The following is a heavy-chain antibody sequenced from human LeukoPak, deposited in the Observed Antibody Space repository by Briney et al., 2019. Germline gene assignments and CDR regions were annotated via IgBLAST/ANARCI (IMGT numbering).Heavy chain of an antibody. D-gene: IGHD6-19*01. CDR1: GDSVYSDSAA. V-gene: IGHV6-1*01. J-gene: IGHJ4*02. Sequence: SQTLSLTCAISGDSVYSDSAAWNWIRQSPSRGLEWLGRTYYRSKWYNDYAVSVKSRVIINPDTSTNQFSLQLNSVTPEDTAVYYCARAVAGTEGWFVDWGQGTLVTVSS. CDR2: TYYRSKWYN. CDR3: ARAVAGTEGWFVD.